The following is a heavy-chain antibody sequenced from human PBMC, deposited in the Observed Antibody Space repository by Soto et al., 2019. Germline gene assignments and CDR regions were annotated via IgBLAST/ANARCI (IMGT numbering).Heavy chain of an antibody. CDR1: GFTFSSYW. J-gene: IGHJ4*02. D-gene: IGHD4-17*01. Sequence: EVHLVESGGALVQTGGSLRLSCAASGFTFSSYWMHWVRQAPGKGLEWVSRISTDEKTTGYADSVKGRFTLSRDNAKNTLYLQMNSLRADDTAVYYCARAIYGDSVGVEYWGQGTLVTVSS. CDR3: ARAIYGDSVGVEY. V-gene: IGHV3-74*01. CDR2: ISTDEKTT.